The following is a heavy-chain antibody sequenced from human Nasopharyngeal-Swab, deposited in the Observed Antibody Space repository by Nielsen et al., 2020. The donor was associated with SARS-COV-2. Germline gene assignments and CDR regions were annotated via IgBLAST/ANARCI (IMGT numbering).Heavy chain of an antibody. CDR3: AKAGDYGDYSAHYYMDV. J-gene: IGHJ6*03. CDR2: ISYDGSNK. V-gene: IGHV3-30*18. Sequence: GESLKISYAASGFTFSSYGMHWVRQAPGKGLEWVAVISYDGSNKYYADSVKGRFTISRDNSKNTLYLQMNSLRTEDTAVYYCAKAGDYGDYSAHYYMDVWGKGTTVTVSS. CDR1: GFTFSSYG. D-gene: IGHD4-17*01.